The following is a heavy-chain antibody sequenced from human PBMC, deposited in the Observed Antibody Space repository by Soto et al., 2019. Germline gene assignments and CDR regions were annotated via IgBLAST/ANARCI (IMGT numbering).Heavy chain of an antibody. Sequence: GGSLRLSCAASGFTFSSYSMNWVRQAPGKGLEWVSSISSSSSYIYYADSVKGRFTISRDNSKNTVYLQMNSLRSEDTAVYYCARSRHGSGSYTHFYYGLDVWGQGTTVTVSS. CDR3: ARSRHGSGSYTHFYYGLDV. V-gene: IGHV3-21*01. J-gene: IGHJ6*02. D-gene: IGHD3-10*01. CDR1: GFTFSSYS. CDR2: ISSSSSYI.